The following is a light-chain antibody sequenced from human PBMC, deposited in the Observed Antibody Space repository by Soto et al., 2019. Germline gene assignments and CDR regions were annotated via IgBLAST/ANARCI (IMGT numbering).Light chain of an antibody. Sequence: DIVMTQSPDSLAVSLGERATIKCKSSQSVLYNSNNKNYLAWYQQKPGQPPKLLIYWASTRESGVPDRFSGSGSATDFTLTISSLQAEDVAVYYCQQYYTTLALTFGGGTKVEIK. V-gene: IGKV4-1*01. CDR1: QSVLYNSNNKNY. CDR3: QQYYTTLALT. CDR2: WAS. J-gene: IGKJ4*01.